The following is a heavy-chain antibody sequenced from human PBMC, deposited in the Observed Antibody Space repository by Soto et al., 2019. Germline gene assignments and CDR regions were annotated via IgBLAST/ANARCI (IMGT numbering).Heavy chain of an antibody. J-gene: IGHJ4*02. CDR3: ARALGDFWSGYYTGFDY. D-gene: IGHD3-3*01. CDR2: IYYSGST. V-gene: IGHV4-30-4*08. CDR1: GGSISSGGYY. Sequence: PSETLSLTCTVSGGSISSGGYYWTLIRQHPGKGLEWIGYIYYSGSTYYNPSLKSRVTISVDTSKNQFSLKLSSVTAADTAVYYCARALGDFWSGYYTGFDYWGQGTLVTVSS.